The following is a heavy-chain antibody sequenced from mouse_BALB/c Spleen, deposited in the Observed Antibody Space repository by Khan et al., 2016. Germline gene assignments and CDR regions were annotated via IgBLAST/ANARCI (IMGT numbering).Heavy chain of an antibody. Sequence: EVELVESGGGLVQPGGSRKLSCAASGFTFSSFGMHWVRQAPEKGLEWFAYISSGGSTIYYADTVKGRFTISRDNPKNTLFLQMTSLRSEDTAMYYCARGGNYVKVDYWGQGTTLTVSS. J-gene: IGHJ2*01. V-gene: IGHV5-17*02. CDR2: ISSGGSTI. CDR3: ARGGNYVKVDY. D-gene: IGHD2-1*01. CDR1: GFTFSSFG.